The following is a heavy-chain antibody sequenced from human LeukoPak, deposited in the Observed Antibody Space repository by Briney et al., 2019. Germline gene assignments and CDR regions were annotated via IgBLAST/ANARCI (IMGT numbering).Heavy chain of an antibody. J-gene: IGHJ6*03. Sequence: SETLSLTCTVSGGSISSYYWSWIRQPPGKGLEWIGYIYYSGSTNYNPSLKSRVTISVDTSKNQFSLKLSSVTAADTAVYYCARNPSRRGYYYYYMDVWGKGTTVTVSS. CDR2: IYYSGST. CDR1: GGSISSYY. CDR3: ARNPSRRGYYYYYMDV. V-gene: IGHV4-59*01.